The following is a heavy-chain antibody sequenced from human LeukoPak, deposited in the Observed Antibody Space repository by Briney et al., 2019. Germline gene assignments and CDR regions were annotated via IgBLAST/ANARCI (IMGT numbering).Heavy chain of an antibody. V-gene: IGHV3-23*01. J-gene: IGHJ6*03. CDR2: ISGSGGST. CDR1: GFTFNIYA. D-gene: IGHD5-18*01. Sequence: GGSLRLSCAASGFTFNIYAMSWVRQAPGKGLEWVSAISGSGGSTYYADSVKGRFTISRDNSKNTLYLQMNSLRADDTAVYYCAKGSGYSYGPWGYYYYMDVWGKGTTVTVSS. CDR3: AKGSGYSYGPWGYYYYMDV.